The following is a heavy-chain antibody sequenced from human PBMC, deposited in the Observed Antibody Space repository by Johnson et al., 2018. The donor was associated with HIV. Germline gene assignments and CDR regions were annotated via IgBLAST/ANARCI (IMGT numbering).Heavy chain of an antibody. D-gene: IGHD3-3*01. CDR1: GFIFDDYG. Sequence: VQLVESGGGVVRPGGSLRLSCAASGFIFDDYGMSWVRQVPGKGLEWVSGINWHGASTGYADSVKGRFTISRDNAEDSLYLQMDSLRAEDTALYYCARDRKYNFWSGYDTWGQGTMVSVSS. J-gene: IGHJ3*01. CDR2: INWHGAST. V-gene: IGHV3-20*04. CDR3: ARDRKYNFWSGYDT.